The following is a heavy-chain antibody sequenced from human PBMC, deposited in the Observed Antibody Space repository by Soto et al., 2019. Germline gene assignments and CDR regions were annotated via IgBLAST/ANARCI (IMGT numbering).Heavy chain of an antibody. D-gene: IGHD3-3*01. CDR1: GFTFSSYW. V-gene: IGHV3-74*01. J-gene: IGHJ6*02. CDR2: INSDGSST. Sequence: GGSLRRSFAASGFTFSSYWMHWVRQAPGKVLVWVSRINSDGSSTSYAYSVKGRFTISRDNDNNTLYLQMKSLRAEDTAVYYWSREYLGFWSGYDHYGMEVWGQWTTVTVSS. CDR3: SREYLGFWSGYDHYGMEV.